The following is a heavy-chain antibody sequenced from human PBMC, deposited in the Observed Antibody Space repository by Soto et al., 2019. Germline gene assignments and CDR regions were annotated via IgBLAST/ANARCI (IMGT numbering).Heavy chain of an antibody. CDR1: GRTFATHA. D-gene: IGHD3-10*01. CDR3: ARGTAMVRGVSATRYYYYGMDV. V-gene: IGHV1-69*01. J-gene: IGHJ6*02. CDR2: IIPLFGTS. Sequence: QVQLEQSGAEVKKPGSSVKVSCKASGRTFATHAISWVRQAPGQGFEWMGGIIPLFGTSTYAQKFQGRVTITADESTNTAYMERNSLRSDDTAVYYCARGTAMVRGVSATRYYYYGMDVWGQGTTVSVSS.